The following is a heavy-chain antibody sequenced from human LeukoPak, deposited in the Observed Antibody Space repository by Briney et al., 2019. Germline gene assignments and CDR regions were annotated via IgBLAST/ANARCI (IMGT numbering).Heavy chain of an antibody. J-gene: IGHJ4*02. CDR3: ARDTRRDGYNFGY. CDR1: GFTFSSYA. Sequence: GGSLRLSCAASGFTFSSYAMHWVRQAPGKGLEWVAVISYDGSNKYYADSVKGRFTISRDNSKNTLYLQMKSLRAEDTAVYYCARDTRRDGYNFGYWGQGTLVTVSS. CDR2: ISYDGSNK. D-gene: IGHD5-24*01. V-gene: IGHV3-30-3*01.